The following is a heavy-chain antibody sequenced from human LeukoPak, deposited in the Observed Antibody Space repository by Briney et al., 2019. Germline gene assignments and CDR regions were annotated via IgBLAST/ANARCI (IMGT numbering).Heavy chain of an antibody. CDR1: GFTFSSYS. CDR3: ARRNYYDSSGYYYDY. V-gene: IGHV3-21*01. Sequence: GGSLRLSCAASGFTFSSYSMNWVRQAPGKGLEWVSSISSSSYIYYADSVKGRFTISRDNAKNSLYLQMNSLRAEDTAVYYCARRNYYDSSGYYYDYWGQGTLVTVSS. D-gene: IGHD3-22*01. CDR2: ISSSSYI. J-gene: IGHJ4*02.